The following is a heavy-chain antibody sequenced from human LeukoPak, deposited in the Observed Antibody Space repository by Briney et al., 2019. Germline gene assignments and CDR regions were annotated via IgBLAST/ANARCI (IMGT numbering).Heavy chain of an antibody. V-gene: IGHV1-69*06. CDR2: IIPIFGTA. J-gene: IGHJ4*02. D-gene: IGHD3-22*01. Sequence: SVKVSCKASGYTFTSYGISWVRQAPGQGLEWMGGIIPIFGTANYAQKFQGRVTITADKSTSTAYMELSSLRSEDTAVYYCARAAYYYDSSGYYYTLDYWGQGTLVTVSS. CDR3: ARAAYYYDSSGYYYTLDY. CDR1: GYTFTSYG.